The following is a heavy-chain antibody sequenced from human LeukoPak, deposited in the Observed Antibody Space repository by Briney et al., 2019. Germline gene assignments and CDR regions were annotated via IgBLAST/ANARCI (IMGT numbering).Heavy chain of an antibody. CDR3: ARDPEGDHDMGGFDY. CDR2: IKPSGGST. D-gene: IGHD3-16*01. J-gene: IGHJ4*02. CDR1: GYTFTTYF. Sequence: EASVKVSCKASGYTFTTYFMHWVRQAPGQGLEWMGMIKPSGGSTGYAQKFQGRVTMTRDTSTTTVYMELSSLRSDDTAVYYCARDPEGDHDMGGFDYWGQGTLVTVSS. V-gene: IGHV1-46*01.